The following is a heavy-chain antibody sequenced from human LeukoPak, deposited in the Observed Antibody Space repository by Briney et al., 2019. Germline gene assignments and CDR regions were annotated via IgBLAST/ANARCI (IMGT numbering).Heavy chain of an antibody. J-gene: IGHJ3*02. V-gene: IGHV3-53*01. D-gene: IGHD1-1*01. Sequence: PGGSLRLSCAASGFTFSSYSMNWVRQAPGKGLEWVSVIYSGGSTYYADSVKGRFTISRDNSKNTLYLQMNSLRAEDTAVYYCARRGLLRERAFDIWGQGTMVTVSS. CDR1: GFTFSSYS. CDR2: IYSGGST. CDR3: ARRGLLRERAFDI.